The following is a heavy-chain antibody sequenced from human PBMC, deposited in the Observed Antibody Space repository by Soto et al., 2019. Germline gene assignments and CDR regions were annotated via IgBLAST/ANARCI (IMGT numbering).Heavy chain of an antibody. CDR2: IGAYNGNT. CDR1: GYAFSHYG. Sequence: ASVKVSCKASGYAFSHYGISWVRQAPGQGLEWMGWIGAYNGNTNYAQKLQGRITMTTDTSTGTAYMELRSLRSEDTAVYYCGRDPYSGARYYLDLWGQGTQVTVSS. V-gene: IGHV1-18*01. J-gene: IGHJ4*02. CDR3: GRDPYSGARYYLDL. D-gene: IGHD1-26*01.